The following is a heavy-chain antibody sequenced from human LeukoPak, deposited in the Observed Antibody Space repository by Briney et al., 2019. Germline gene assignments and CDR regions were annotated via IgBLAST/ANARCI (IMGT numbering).Heavy chain of an antibody. CDR1: GGSISSGGYS. J-gene: IGHJ4*02. CDR2: IYHSGST. CDR3: ARLRGDTMTDRYFDY. D-gene: IGHD3-10*01. V-gene: IGHV4-30-2*01. Sequence: SETLSLTCAVSGGSISSGGYSWSWIRQPPGKGLEWIGYIYHSGSTYYNPSLKSRVTISVDRSKNQFSLKLSSVTAADTAVYYCARLRGDTMTDRYFDYWGQGTLVTVSS.